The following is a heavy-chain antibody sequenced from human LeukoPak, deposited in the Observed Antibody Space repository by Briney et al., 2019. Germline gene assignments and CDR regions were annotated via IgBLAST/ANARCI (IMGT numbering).Heavy chain of an antibody. CDR1: GGSISSSSYY. Sequence: SETLSLTCTVSGGSISSSSYYWGWIRQPPGKGLEWIGYIYYSGSTNYNPSLKSRVTISVDTSKNQFSLKLSSVTAADTAVYYCARHIGAYYDFDYWGQGTLVTVSS. CDR3: ARHIGAYYDFDY. J-gene: IGHJ4*02. CDR2: IYYSGST. D-gene: IGHD3-3*01. V-gene: IGHV4-61*05.